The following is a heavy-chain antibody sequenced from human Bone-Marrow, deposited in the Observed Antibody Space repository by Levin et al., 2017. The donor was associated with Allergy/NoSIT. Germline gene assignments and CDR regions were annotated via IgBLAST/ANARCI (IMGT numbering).Heavy chain of an antibody. V-gene: IGHV4-59*08. CDR3: ARHLGAFDI. Sequence: SQTLSLTCSVSGGSITNYYWSWIRQPPGKGLEWIGYIYYSGGTVYHPSLKSRVTISVDTSKNHCSLKLRSVTAADTAIYYCARHLGAFDIWGQGTKVTVSS. J-gene: IGHJ3*02. CDR1: GGSITNYY. CDR2: IYYSGGT.